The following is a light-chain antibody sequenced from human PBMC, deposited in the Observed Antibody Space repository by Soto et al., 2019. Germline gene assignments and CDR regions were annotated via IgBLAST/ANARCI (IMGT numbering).Light chain of an antibody. V-gene: IGLV1-47*01. CDR1: SSNLGKNY. CDR2: DND. Sequence: QSVLTQPPSASGTPGQRVTISCFGSSSNLGKNYVHWYQQLPGTAPKLLVSDNDQRPSGVPDRFSGSKSGTSASLAISGLRSEDEADYYCASWDDSLSGSWVFGGGTQLTVL. CDR3: ASWDDSLSGSWV. J-gene: IGLJ3*02.